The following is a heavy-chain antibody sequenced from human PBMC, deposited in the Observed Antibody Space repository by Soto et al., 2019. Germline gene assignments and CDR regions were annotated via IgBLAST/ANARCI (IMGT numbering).Heavy chain of an antibody. Sequence: QVQLVQSGAEVKKPGSSVKVSCKASGGTFSSYAISWVRQAPGQGLEWMGGIIPIFGTANYAQKFQGRVTITADKSTSTAYMELSSLRSEDTAVYYCARARYDFSPGVPPSYYYYYGMDVWGQGTTVTVSS. CDR2: IIPIFGTA. V-gene: IGHV1-69*06. CDR1: GGTFSSYA. D-gene: IGHD3-3*01. CDR3: ARARYDFSPGVPPSYYYYYGMDV. J-gene: IGHJ6*02.